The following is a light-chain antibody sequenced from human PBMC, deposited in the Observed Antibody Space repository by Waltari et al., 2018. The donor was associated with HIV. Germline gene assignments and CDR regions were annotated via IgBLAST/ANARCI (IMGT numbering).Light chain of an antibody. CDR3: MQTLQTPPWT. Sequence: IVITQSPLSLPVTPGEPASSSCRSTQSLLHSNGYNCLNWYLQKPGQSPQLLIYLGSNRASGVPDRFSGSGSGTDFTLKISRVEAEDFGVYYCMQTLQTPPWTFGQGTKVEIK. CDR2: LGS. V-gene: IGKV2-28*01. J-gene: IGKJ1*01. CDR1: QSLLHSNGYNC.